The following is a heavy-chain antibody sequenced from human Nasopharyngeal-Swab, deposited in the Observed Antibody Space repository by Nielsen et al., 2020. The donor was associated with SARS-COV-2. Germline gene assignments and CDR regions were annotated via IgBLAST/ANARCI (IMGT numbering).Heavy chain of an antibody. Sequence: SETLSLTCTVSDASISSSINYWGWISQSPQKGLEWIGTVSYSGTANYNPSLNSRVTISVDTSKNQFSLKLISVTAADTAVYYCARDESGDYLGLPFDYWGQGTLVTVSS. V-gene: IGHV4-39*07. CDR3: ARDESGDYLGLPFDY. J-gene: IGHJ4*02. D-gene: IGHD4-17*01. CDR2: VSYSGTA. CDR1: DASISSSINY.